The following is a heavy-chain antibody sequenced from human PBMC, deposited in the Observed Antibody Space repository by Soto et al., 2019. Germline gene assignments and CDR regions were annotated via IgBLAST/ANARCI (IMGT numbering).Heavy chain of an antibody. D-gene: IGHD3-16*01. V-gene: IGHV4-4*07. CDR2: IDTSGTT. CDR3: ARGPRGYVYYHGMDV. CDR1: GGSISSYY. Sequence: PSETLSLTCTVSGGSISSYYWSWIRQSAGKGLEWIGRIDTSGTTNYNPSLKSRVTMSVDASKSQFSLNLSSVTAADTAVYYCARGPRGYVYYHGMDVWGQGTTVTVSS. J-gene: IGHJ6*02.